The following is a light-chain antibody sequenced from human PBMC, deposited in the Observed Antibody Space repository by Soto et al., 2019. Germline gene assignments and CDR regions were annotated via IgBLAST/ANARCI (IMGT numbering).Light chain of an antibody. CDR2: DVS. CDR3: SSYTSSSPYV. Sequence: QSALTQPASVSGSPGQSITISCTGTSSDVGGYNYVSWYQQHPGKAPKLMIYDVSNRPSGVSNRFSGSKSGTTASLPISGLQAEAEADYYCSSYTSSSPYVFGPGTKVTV. J-gene: IGLJ1*01. V-gene: IGLV2-14*01. CDR1: SSDVGGYNY.